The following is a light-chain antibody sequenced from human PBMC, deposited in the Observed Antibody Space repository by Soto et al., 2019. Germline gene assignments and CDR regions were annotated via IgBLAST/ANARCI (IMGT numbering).Light chain of an antibody. J-gene: IGLJ1*01. CDR2: EVS. CDR3: SSHTTYSTRI. Sequence: QSALTQPASVSGSPGQSIAISCTGTSSDIGSYNYVSWYQQHPGKAPKLIIHEVSNRPSGISDHFSGSKSGNTASLTISGFQADDEADYYCSSHTTYSTRIFGTGTKVTVL. CDR1: SSDIGSYNY. V-gene: IGLV2-14*01.